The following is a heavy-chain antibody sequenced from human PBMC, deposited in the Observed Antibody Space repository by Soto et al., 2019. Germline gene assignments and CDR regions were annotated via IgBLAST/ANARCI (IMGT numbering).Heavy chain of an antibody. D-gene: IGHD5-18*01. CDR3: ARASGYSYGPYFDY. V-gene: IGHV4-59*08. J-gene: IGHJ4*02. Sequence: SETLSLTCTVSGGSISSYYWSWIRQPPGKGLEWIGYIYYSGSTNYNPSLKSRVTISVDTSKNQFSLKLSSVTAADTAVYYCARASGYSYGPYFDYWGQGTLVTVSS. CDR2: IYYSGST. CDR1: GGSISSYY.